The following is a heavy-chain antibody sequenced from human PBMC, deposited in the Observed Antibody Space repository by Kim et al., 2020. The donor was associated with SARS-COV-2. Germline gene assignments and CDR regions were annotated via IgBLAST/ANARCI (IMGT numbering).Heavy chain of an antibody. J-gene: IGHJ5*02. CDR3: ARGDLMTTVTKARNWFDP. CDR1: GGSFSGYY. CDR2: INHSGST. V-gene: IGHV4-34*01. Sequence: SETLSLTCAVYGGSFSGYYWSWIRQPPGKGLEWIGEINHSGSTNYNPSLKSRVTISVDTSKNQFSLKLSSVTAADTAVYYCARGDLMTTVTKARNWFDPWGQGTLVTVSS. D-gene: IGHD4-17*01.